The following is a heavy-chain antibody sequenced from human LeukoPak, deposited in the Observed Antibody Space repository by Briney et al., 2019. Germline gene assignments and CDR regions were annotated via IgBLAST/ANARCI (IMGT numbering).Heavy chain of an antibody. J-gene: IGHJ6*03. CDR2: IYHSGST. CDR1: GYSISSGYC. CDR3: ARHPYYYYYMDV. Sequence: PSETLSLTCAVSGYSISSGYCWGWIRQPPGKGLEWIGTIYHSGSTYYNPSLKSRVTISLDTSKNQFSLKLSSVTAADTAVYLCARHPYYYYYMDVWGKGTTVTVSS. V-gene: IGHV4-38-2*01.